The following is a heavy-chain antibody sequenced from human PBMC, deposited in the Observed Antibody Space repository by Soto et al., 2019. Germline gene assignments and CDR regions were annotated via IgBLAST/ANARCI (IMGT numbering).Heavy chain of an antibody. CDR2: IYSDGST. D-gene: IGHD1-20*01. CDR3: ARSYNWNDEGDY. Sequence: EVQLVESGGGLVQPGGSLRLSCAASGFTVSSNYMSWVRQAPGKGLEWVSVIYSDGSTYYADSVKGRFTISRDNSKNTLYLHMNSLRAEDAAVYYCARSYNWNDEGDYWGQGTLVTVSS. V-gene: IGHV3-66*01. CDR1: GFTVSSNY. J-gene: IGHJ4*02.